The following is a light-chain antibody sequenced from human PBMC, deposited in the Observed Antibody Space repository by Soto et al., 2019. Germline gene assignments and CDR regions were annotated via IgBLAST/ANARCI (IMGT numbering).Light chain of an antibody. Sequence: QSALTQPRSVSGSPGQSVTICCTGTSSDVGGYNYVSWYQQHPGKAPKLMIYDVSKRPSGVPDRFSGSKSGNTASLTISGLQAEDEADYYCCSYAGSYTGVFGGGTKLTVL. CDR1: SSDVGGYNY. J-gene: IGLJ2*01. V-gene: IGLV2-11*01. CDR2: DVS. CDR3: CSYAGSYTGV.